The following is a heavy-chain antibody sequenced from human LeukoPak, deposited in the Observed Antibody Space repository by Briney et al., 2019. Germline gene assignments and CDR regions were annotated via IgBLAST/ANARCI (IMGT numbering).Heavy chain of an antibody. CDR1: GGTFSSYA. J-gene: IGHJ6*03. Sequence: SVKVSCKASGGTFSSYAISWVRQAPGQGLEWMGGIIPIFATANYAQKFQGRVTITTDESTSTAYMELSSLRSEDTAVYYCAREGIAAADSYMDVWGKGTTVTVSS. D-gene: IGHD6-13*01. V-gene: IGHV1-69*05. CDR2: IIPIFATA. CDR3: AREGIAAADSYMDV.